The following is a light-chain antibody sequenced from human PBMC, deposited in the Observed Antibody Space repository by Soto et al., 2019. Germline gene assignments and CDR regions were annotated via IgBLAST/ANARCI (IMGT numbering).Light chain of an antibody. Sequence: DIQMTQSPSSLSASVGDRVTITCRASQSISSYLNWYQQKPGKAPKLLIYAASSLQSGVPSRFSGSGSGTDFTLTIICLQPEDFATYYCQQSYSTPWTFGQGTKVEIK. CDR1: QSISSY. J-gene: IGKJ1*01. V-gene: IGKV1-39*01. CDR2: AAS. CDR3: QQSYSTPWT.